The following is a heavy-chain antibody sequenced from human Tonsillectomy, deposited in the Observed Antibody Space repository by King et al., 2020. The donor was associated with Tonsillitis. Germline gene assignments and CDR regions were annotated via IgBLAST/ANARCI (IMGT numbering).Heavy chain of an antibody. CDR1: GFTFSHYW. Sequence: VQLVESGGGLVQPGGSLRLSCAASGFTFSHYWMHWVRLAPGKGLVWVSRTNIDGSITNYADSVKGRFTISRDNAKSTLYLHMNSLRAEDTAVYYCARQIGVVPWYHWGQGTLVTVSS. CDR3: ARQIGVVPWYH. V-gene: IGHV3-74*01. J-gene: IGHJ5*02. CDR2: TNIDGSIT. D-gene: IGHD3-3*01.